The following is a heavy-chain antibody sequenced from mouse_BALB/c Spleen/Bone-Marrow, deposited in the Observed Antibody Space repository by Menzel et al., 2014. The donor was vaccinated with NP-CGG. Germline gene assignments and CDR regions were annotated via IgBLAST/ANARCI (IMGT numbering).Heavy chain of an antibody. CDR1: GYTFTTYT. CDR3: ARVYGNYDAMDY. CDR2: INPSSGYT. V-gene: IGHV1-4*01. Sequence: LVESGAELARPGASVKMSCRASGYTFTTYTMHWVKQRPGQGLEWIGYINPSSGYTYYNQKFKDKATLTADKSSSAAYLQLSSLTSEDSAVYYCARVYGNYDAMDYWGRGTSVTVSS. D-gene: IGHD2-1*01. J-gene: IGHJ4*01.